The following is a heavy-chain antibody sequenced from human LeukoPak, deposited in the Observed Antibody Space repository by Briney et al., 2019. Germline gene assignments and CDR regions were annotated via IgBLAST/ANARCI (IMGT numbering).Heavy chain of an antibody. J-gene: IGHJ3*01. Sequence: GGSLRLSCAASGFTFSTFAVSWVRQAPGKGLEWVSIISDNGDSTYYADSVKGRFTISRDNSKNTLYLQMNSLRAEDTAVYYCAKTDYDFAGVWGQGTMVTVSS. CDR2: ISDNGDST. CDR1: GFTFSTFA. D-gene: IGHD3-3*01. V-gene: IGHV3-23*01. CDR3: AKTDYDFAGV.